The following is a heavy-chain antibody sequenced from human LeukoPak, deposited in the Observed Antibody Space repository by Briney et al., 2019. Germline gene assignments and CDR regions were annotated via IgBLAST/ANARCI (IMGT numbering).Heavy chain of an antibody. V-gene: IGHV1-2*02. CDR3: ARDLVNDILTGYSIAYFDY. D-gene: IGHD3-9*01. J-gene: IGHJ4*02. Sequence: ASVKVSCKASGYTFTGSYMHWVRQAPGQGLEWMGWINPNSGGTNYAQKFQGRVTMTRDTSISTAYMELSRLRSDDTAVYYCARDLVNDILTGYSIAYFDYWGQGTLVTVSS. CDR2: INPNSGGT. CDR1: GYTFTGSY.